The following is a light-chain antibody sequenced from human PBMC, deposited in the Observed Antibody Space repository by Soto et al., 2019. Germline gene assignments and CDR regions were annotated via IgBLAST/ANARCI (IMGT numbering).Light chain of an antibody. CDR3: QQYNNWLIT. V-gene: IGKV1-27*01. Sequence: DIQMNQSPSSLSASIGDRVTITCRASQGITNYLAWYQQKPGKVPKLLISAVSALQSGVPSRFSGSGSGTEFTLTISSLQSEDFEIYYCQQYNNWLITFGQGRRPEIK. J-gene: IGKJ5*01. CDR2: AVS. CDR1: QGITNY.